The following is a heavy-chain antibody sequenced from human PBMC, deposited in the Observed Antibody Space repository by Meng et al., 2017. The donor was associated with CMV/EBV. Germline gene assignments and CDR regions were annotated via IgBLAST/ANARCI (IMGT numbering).Heavy chain of an antibody. V-gene: IGHV2-5*01. J-gene: IGHJ4*02. D-gene: IGHD5-18*01. Sequence: CSFSGFELSTSGVGVGSIRQPPGKTLEWLALIYWNDDKRYSPSLKSRLTITKDTSKNQVVLTMTNMDPVDTATYYCAHSEIQLWVFDYWGQGTLVTVSS. CDR2: IYWNDDK. CDR3: AHSEIQLWVFDY. CDR1: GFELSTSGVG.